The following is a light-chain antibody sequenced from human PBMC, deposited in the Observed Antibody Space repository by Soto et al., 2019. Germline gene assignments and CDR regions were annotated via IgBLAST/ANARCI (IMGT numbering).Light chain of an antibody. V-gene: IGLV2-8*01. CDR1: GSDIGAYNF. CDR3: YSYAGRNIWV. Sequence: ALAQPPSASGSPGQSVTISCTGSGSDIGAYNFVSWYQQHPGKAPKLMIFGVTERPSGVPDRFSGSKSGNTASLTVSGLQADDEAVYYCYSYAGRNIWVFGGGTKLTVL. J-gene: IGLJ3*02. CDR2: GVT.